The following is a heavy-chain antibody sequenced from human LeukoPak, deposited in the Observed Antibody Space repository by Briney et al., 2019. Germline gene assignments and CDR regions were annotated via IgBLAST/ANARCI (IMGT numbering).Heavy chain of an antibody. D-gene: IGHD3-10*01. Sequence: GGSLRLSCAASGFIFDDYGMTWVRQAPGKGLEWVAGINWNGGSTGYGDSVKGRFTISRDNVKNSLYLQMNSLRAEDTALYFCARISTTMIRGVTNWFDPWGQGTLVTVS. CDR3: ARISTTMIRGVTNWFDP. CDR2: INWNGGST. J-gene: IGHJ5*02. CDR1: GFIFDDYG. V-gene: IGHV3-20*04.